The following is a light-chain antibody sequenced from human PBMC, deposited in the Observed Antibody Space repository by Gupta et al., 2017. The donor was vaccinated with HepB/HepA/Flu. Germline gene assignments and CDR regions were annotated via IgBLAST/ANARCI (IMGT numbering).Light chain of an antibody. CDR1: QGISSW. J-gene: IGKJ5*01. CDR2: HAS. CDR3: QQGSSFPIT. Sequence: DIQMTPSLSSLSAPVDDRCTITCRATQGISSWLAGYQQKPGKAPKLLIYHASRLQRGVPSRFSGSGSGTDFTLTISSLQPEDFATYYCQQGSSFPITFGQGTLMEIK. V-gene: IGKV1-12*01.